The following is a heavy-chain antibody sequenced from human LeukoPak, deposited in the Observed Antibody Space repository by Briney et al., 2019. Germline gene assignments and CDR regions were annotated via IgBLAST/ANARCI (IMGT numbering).Heavy chain of an antibody. Sequence: GGSLRLSCAASGFTCSSSAMSWVRQAPGKGLDWVSAISNNGGYTYYAVSVQGRFTISRDNSKSTLCLQMNSLRAEDTAVYYCAKQLGYCSDGSCYFSYWGQGTLVTVSS. J-gene: IGHJ4*02. CDR3: AKQLGYCSDGSCYFSY. D-gene: IGHD2-15*01. CDR2: ISNNGGYT. V-gene: IGHV3-23*01. CDR1: GFTCSSSA.